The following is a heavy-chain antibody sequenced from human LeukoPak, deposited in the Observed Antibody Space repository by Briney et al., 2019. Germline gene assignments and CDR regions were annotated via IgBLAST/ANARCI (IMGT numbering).Heavy chain of an antibody. CDR2: IGTAGDT. V-gene: IGHV3-13*01. D-gene: IGHD5-18*01. Sequence: PGGSLRLFCAASGFTFSSYDMHWGRQATGKGLEWVSAIGTAGDTYYPGSVKGRFTISRENAKNSLYLQMNSLRAGDTAVYYCARGLRDTAMDYWGQGTLVTVSS. CDR3: ARGLRDTAMDY. J-gene: IGHJ4*02. CDR1: GFTFSSYD.